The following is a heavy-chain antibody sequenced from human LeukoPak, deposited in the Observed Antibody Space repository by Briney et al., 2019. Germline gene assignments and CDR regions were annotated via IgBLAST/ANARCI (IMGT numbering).Heavy chain of an antibody. Sequence: ASVKVSCKASGYTFTSYDINWVRQATGQGLEWMGWMSPNSDNTGYAQKFQGRVTFTRDTSISTAYMELRSLRSEDTAVYYCARDYGGSSGWFDPWGQGTLVTVSS. V-gene: IGHV1-8*01. CDR3: ARDYGGSSGWFDP. D-gene: IGHD4-23*01. CDR1: GYTFTSYD. J-gene: IGHJ5*02. CDR2: MSPNSDNT.